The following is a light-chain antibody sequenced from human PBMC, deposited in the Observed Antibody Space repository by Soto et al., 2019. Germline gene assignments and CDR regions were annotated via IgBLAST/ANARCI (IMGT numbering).Light chain of an antibody. CDR3: QQYNSYTWT. V-gene: IGKV1-5*01. CDR1: QSISHW. J-gene: IGKJ1*01. Sequence: DIQMTQSPSTLSASVGDRVTITFRASQSISHWLAWYQQKPGKAPKLLIYDASSLESGVPSRFSGSGSGTEFTLTISSLQPDDFGTYYCQQYNSYTWTFGQGTKVDIK. CDR2: DAS.